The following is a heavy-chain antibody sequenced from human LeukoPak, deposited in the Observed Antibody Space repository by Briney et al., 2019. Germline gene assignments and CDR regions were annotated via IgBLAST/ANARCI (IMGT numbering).Heavy chain of an antibody. D-gene: IGHD3-22*01. CDR2: INEDGSTT. V-gene: IGHV3-74*01. Sequence: PGGSLRLSCAASGFIFSSNWMHWVRQAPGKGLVWVSRINEDGSTTNHADSVKGRFTISRDNSKNTLYLQMNSLTAEDTAVYYCAKSAYFYYDSSGYYHTDYWGQGTLVTVSS. CDR1: GFIFSSNW. J-gene: IGHJ4*02. CDR3: AKSAYFYYDSSGYYHTDY.